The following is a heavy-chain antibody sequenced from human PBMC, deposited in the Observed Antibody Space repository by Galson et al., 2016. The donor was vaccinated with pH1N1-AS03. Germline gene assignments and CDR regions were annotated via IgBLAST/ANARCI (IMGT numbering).Heavy chain of an antibody. D-gene: IGHD1-26*01. V-gene: IGHV4-39*07. Sequence: ETLSLTCPVSGGSIRNTFYFWGWVRQPPGRGLEWIGSIFYTGSAYYNPSLESRVTVSIDTSRNQFSLNLASVTAANTAVYYCARTAVSIPGTREWYFDLWGRGSLVTVSS. CDR2: IFYTGSA. CDR3: ARTAVSIPGTREWYFDL. J-gene: IGHJ2*01. CDR1: GGSIRNTFYF.